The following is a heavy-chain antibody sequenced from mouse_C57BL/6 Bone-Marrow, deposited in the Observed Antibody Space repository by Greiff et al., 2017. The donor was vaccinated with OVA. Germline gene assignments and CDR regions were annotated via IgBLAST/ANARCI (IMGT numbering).Heavy chain of an antibody. Sequence: EVQLQQSEGGLVQPGSSMKLSCTASGFTFSDYYMAWVRQVPEKGLEWVANINYDGSSTYYLDSLKSRFIISRDNAKNILYLQMSSLKSEDTATYYCARDHYGSSWYFDVWGTGTTVTVSS. J-gene: IGHJ1*03. D-gene: IGHD1-1*01. CDR3: ARDHYGSSWYFDV. CDR2: INYDGSST. V-gene: IGHV5-16*01. CDR1: GFTFSDYY.